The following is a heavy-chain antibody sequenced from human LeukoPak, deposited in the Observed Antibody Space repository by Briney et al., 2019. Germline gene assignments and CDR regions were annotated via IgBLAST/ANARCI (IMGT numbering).Heavy chain of an antibody. D-gene: IGHD1-26*01. CDR3: ARQGRGSYRRDFDY. CDR1: GYSFTSNW. CDR2: IDPSDSHI. Sequence: GESLRISCNGSGYSFTSNWISWVRQMSGKGLEWLGRIDPSDSHINYSPSFQGHVTISVDKSISTAYLQWSSLRASDTAMYYCARQGRGSYRRDFDYWGQGTLVTVSS. J-gene: IGHJ4*02. V-gene: IGHV5-10-1*01.